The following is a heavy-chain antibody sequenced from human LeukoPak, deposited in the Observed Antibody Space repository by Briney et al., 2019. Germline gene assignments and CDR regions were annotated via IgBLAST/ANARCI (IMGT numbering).Heavy chain of an antibody. Sequence: PSETLSLTCTVSGGSISSYYWSWIRQPPGKGLEWIGYIYYSGSTNYNPSLKSRVTISVDTSKNQFSLKLSSVTAADTAVYYCARALWSGSSTLSYYMDVWGKGTTVTVSS. CDR3: ARALWSGSSTLSYYMDV. V-gene: IGHV4-59*01. CDR2: IYYSGST. J-gene: IGHJ6*03. CDR1: GGSISSYY. D-gene: IGHD3-10*02.